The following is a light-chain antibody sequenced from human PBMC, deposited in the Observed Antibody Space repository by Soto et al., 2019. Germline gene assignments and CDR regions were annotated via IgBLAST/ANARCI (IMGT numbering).Light chain of an antibody. Sequence: DIQLTQSPSSLSASIGDRVTIICRASQSISGYLNWYQQKQGKAPKPLIYAASILQSGVPSRFSGSESGTDFTLTITSLQPEDFATYYCQQGYSNPITFGQGTRLEIK. V-gene: IGKV1-39*01. CDR3: QQGYSNPIT. CDR2: AAS. CDR1: QSISGY. J-gene: IGKJ5*01.